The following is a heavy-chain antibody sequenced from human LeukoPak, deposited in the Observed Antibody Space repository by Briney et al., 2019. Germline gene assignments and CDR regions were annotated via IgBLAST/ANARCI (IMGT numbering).Heavy chain of an antibody. J-gene: IGHJ4*02. Sequence: AGGSLRLSCAASGFTFSNCGIHWVRQAPGKGLEWVTFISNDGSYEYYADSVKGRFTISRDNSKNTLYLQMNSLRTEDTAVYYCAKARSKLELPFDYWGQGILVTVSS. CDR3: AKARSKLELPFDY. V-gene: IGHV3-30*18. CDR2: ISNDGSYE. D-gene: IGHD1-7*01. CDR1: GFTFSNCG.